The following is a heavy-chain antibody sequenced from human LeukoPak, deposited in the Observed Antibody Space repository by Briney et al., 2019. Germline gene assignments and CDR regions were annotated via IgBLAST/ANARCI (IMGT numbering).Heavy chain of an antibody. D-gene: IGHD3-10*01. J-gene: IGHJ5*02. CDR1: GFTFSDYY. Sequence: GGSLRLSCVTSGFTFSDYYMSWVRQAPGKGLEWLSYISGSGADINYADSVKGRFAVSRDNARNSLFLQMNSLRGEDTAVYYCVRTARLGDLWGQGTLVAVSS. CDR2: ISGSGADI. CDR3: VRTARLGDL. V-gene: IGHV3-11*04.